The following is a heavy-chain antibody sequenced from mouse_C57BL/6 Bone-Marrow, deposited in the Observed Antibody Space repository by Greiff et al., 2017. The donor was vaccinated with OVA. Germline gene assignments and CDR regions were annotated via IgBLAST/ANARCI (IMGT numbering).Heavy chain of an antibody. Sequence: EVQLQQSGPELVKPGASVKIPCKASGYTFTDYNMDWVKQSHGKSLEWIGDINPNNGGTISNQKFKGQATLTVDKSSSTAYMELRSLTAEDTSVYYCARRGTSLSLAYWGQGTLVTVSA. J-gene: IGHJ3*01. CDR3: ARRGTSLSLAY. CDR2: INPNNGGT. CDR1: GYTFTDYN. V-gene: IGHV1-18*01. D-gene: IGHD6-5*01.